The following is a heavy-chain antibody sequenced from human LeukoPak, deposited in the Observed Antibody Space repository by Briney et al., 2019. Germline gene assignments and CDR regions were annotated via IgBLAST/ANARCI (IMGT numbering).Heavy chain of an antibody. CDR1: GFTFGDYA. Sequence: PGGSLRLSCTASGFTFGDYAMSWFRQAPGKGLEWVSSISSSSSYIYYADSVKGRFTISRDNAKNSLYLQMNSLRAEDTAVYYCARNRNDYGDYVYDYWGQGTLVTVSS. J-gene: IGHJ4*02. D-gene: IGHD4-17*01. CDR2: ISSSSSYI. V-gene: IGHV3-21*01. CDR3: ARNRNDYGDYVYDY.